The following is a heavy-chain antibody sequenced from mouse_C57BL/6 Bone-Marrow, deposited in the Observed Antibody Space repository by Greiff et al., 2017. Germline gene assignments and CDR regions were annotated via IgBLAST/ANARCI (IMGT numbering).Heavy chain of an antibody. CDR1: GYTFTSYW. J-gene: IGHJ4*01. V-gene: IGHV1-69*01. CDR3: AGEGDGYGEGYAMDY. CDR2: IDPSDSYT. D-gene: IGHD2-2*01. Sequence: QVQLQQPGAELVMPGASVKLSCKASGYTFTSYWMHWVKQRPGQGLEWIGEIDPSDSYTNYNQKFKGKSTLTVDKSSSTAYMQLSSLTSEDSAVYYCAGEGDGYGEGYAMDYWGQGTSVTVTS.